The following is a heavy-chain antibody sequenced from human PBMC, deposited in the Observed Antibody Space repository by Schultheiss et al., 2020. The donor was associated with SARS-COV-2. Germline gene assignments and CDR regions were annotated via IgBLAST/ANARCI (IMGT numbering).Heavy chain of an antibody. D-gene: IGHD1-26*01. CDR3: ARVSEASYSGSYYLDY. V-gene: IGHV3-13*05. J-gene: IGHJ4*02. Sequence: GGSLRLSCAASGFTFSSYDMHWVRQATGKGLEWVSAIGTAGDPYYPGSVKGRFTISRDNAKNSLYLQMNSLRAEDTAVYYCARVSEASYSGSYYLDYWGQGTLVTVSS. CDR2: IGTAGDP. CDR1: GFTFSSYD.